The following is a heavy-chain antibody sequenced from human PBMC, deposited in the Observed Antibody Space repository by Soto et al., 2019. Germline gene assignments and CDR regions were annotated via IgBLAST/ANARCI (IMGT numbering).Heavy chain of an antibody. J-gene: IGHJ4*02. V-gene: IGHV4-59*01. Sequence: SETLSLTCTVSGGSISSYGWSWIRQPPGKGLEWIGYIYYSGSTNYNPSLKSRVTISVDTSKNQFSLKLSSVTAADTAVYYCARSQAYCGGDCYLFDYWGQGTLLTVSS. CDR3: ARSQAYCGGDCYLFDY. D-gene: IGHD2-21*02. CDR1: GGSISSYG. CDR2: IYYSGST.